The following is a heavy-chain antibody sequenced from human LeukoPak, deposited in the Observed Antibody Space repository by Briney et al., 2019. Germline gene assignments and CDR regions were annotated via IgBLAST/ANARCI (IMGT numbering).Heavy chain of an antibody. V-gene: IGHV3-49*04. CDR1: GFTFGDYA. J-gene: IGHJ6*04. D-gene: IGHD3-9*01. Sequence: GGSPRLSCTASGFTFGDYAMSWVRQAPGKGLEWVGFIRSKAYGGTTEYAASVKGRFTISRDDSKSIAYLQMNSLKTEDTAVYYCTVRYFDWLSLYYYGMDVWGKGTTVTVSS. CDR3: TVRYFDWLSLYYYGMDV. CDR2: IRSKAYGGTT.